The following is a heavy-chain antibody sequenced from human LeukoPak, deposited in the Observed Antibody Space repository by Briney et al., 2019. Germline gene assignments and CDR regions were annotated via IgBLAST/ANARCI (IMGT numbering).Heavy chain of an antibody. CDR3: ARGRERSGYSYGYVRYFDL. CDR2: INHSGST. CDR1: GGSFSGYY. Sequence: SETLSLTCAVYGGSFSGYYWSWLRQPPGKGLEWIGEINHSGSTNYNPSLKSRVTISVDTSKNQFSLKLSSVTAADTAVYYCARGRERSGYSYGYVRYFDLWGRGTLVTVSS. V-gene: IGHV4-34*01. D-gene: IGHD5-18*01. J-gene: IGHJ2*01.